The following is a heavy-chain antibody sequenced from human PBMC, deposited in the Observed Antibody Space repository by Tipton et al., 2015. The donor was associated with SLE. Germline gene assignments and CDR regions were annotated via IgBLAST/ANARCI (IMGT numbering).Heavy chain of an antibody. CDR1: GGSISSYY. CDR2: IYHSGST. CDR3: ARDGSAFDI. Sequence: LRLSCTVPGGSISSYYWSWIRQPPGKGLEWIGYIYHSGSTNYNPFLKSRVTISVDTSKNQFSLKLSSVTAADTAVYYCARDGSAFDIWGQGTMVTVSS. D-gene: IGHD1-14*01. J-gene: IGHJ3*02. V-gene: IGHV4-59*01.